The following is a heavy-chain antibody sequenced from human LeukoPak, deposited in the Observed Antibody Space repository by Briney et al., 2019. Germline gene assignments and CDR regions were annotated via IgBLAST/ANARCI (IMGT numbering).Heavy chain of an antibody. J-gene: IGHJ3*02. CDR1: GYTSTSYV. CDR2: ISAYNGNT. CDR3: ASRWALDAFDI. Sequence: ASVKVSSTASGYTSTSYVIRCVPQAPGQGLEWMGWISAYNGNTNYAQKLQGRVTMTTDTSTSTVYIELRSLRSDDTAVYYCASRWALDAFDIWGQGTMVTVSS. V-gene: IGHV1-18*01. D-gene: IGHD1-26*01.